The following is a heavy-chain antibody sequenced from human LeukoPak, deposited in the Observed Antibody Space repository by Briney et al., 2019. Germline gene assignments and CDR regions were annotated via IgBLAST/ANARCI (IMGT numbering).Heavy chain of an antibody. D-gene: IGHD2-21*01. CDR3: AKGYYRNYYYYYMDV. CDR1: GLTFDDYA. J-gene: IGHJ6*03. Sequence: PGGSLRLSCAASGLTFDDYAMHWVRQAPGKGLGWVSGISWNSGSIGYADSVKGRFTISRDNAKNSLYLQMNSLRAEDMALYYCAKGYYRNYYYYYMDVWGKGTTVTVSS. CDR2: ISWNSGSI. V-gene: IGHV3-9*03.